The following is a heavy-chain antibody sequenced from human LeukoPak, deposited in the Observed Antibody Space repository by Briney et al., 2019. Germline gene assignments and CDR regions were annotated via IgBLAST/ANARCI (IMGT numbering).Heavy chain of an antibody. V-gene: IGHV3-33*01. CDR3: ARDLGYYDFWSGYVTRSGMDV. CDR1: GFTFSSYG. Sequence: GGSLRLSCAASGFTFSSYGMHWVRQAPGKGLEWVAVIWYDGSNKYYADSVKGRFTISRDNSKNTLYLQMNSLRAEDTAVYYCARDLGYYDFWSGYVTRSGMDVWGQGTTVTVSS. CDR2: IWYDGSNK. D-gene: IGHD3-3*01. J-gene: IGHJ6*02.